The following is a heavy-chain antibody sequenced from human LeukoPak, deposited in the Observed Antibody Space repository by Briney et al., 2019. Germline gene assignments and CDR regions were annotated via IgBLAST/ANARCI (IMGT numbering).Heavy chain of an antibody. CDR2: IGSSGSTE. CDR1: GFTFSNNA. J-gene: IGHJ6*02. CDR3: ARVGPYYFYYGLDV. D-gene: IGHD1-26*01. Sequence: GGSLRLSCSASGFTFSNNAMHWVRQAPGKGLEWISYIGSSGSTEYYADSVKGRFTISRVNAKNSLYLQMNSLRAEDTALYYCARVGPYYFYYGLDVWGQGTTVTVSS. V-gene: IGHV3-48*03.